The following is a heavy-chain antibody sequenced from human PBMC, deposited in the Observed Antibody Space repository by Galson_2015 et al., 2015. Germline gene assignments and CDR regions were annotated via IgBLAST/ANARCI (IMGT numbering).Heavy chain of an antibody. CDR3: TTDAGGIAAAGTI. Sequence: SLRLSCAASGFTFSNAWMSWVRQAPGKGLEWVGRIKRETDGGTTDYAAPVKGRFTISRDDSKNTLYLQMNSLNTEDTAVYYCTTDAGGIAAAGTIWGQGTLVTVSS. CDR1: GFTFSNAW. CDR2: IKRETDGGTT. J-gene: IGHJ4*02. D-gene: IGHD6-13*01. V-gene: IGHV3-15*01.